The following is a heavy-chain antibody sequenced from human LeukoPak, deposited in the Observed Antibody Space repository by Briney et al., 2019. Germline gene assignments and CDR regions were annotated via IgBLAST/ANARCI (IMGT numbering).Heavy chain of an antibody. CDR2: IRSKAYGGTT. Sequence: PGGSLRLSCAASGFTFSSYSMNWVRQAPGKGLEWVGFIRSKAYGGTTEYAASVKGRFTISRDDSKSIAYLQMNSLKTEDTAVYYCTRDPHQQLAGFGYWGQGTLVTVSS. V-gene: IGHV3-49*04. J-gene: IGHJ4*02. D-gene: IGHD6-13*01. CDR3: TRDPHQQLAGFGY. CDR1: GFTFSSYS.